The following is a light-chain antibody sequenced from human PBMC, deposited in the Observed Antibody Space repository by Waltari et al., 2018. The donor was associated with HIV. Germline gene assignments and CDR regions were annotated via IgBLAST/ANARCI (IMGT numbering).Light chain of an antibody. CDR2: DNT. J-gene: IGLJ2*01. CDR1: SPNIGSNR. Sequence: QSVLTQPPSVSAAPGQKVTISCSGSSPNIGSNRVFWYQQLPGTAPKLLIYDNTKRPSGIPDRFSGSTSGTLATLGITGLQTGDEADYYCGTWDSSLSAVLFGGGTKLTVL. CDR3: GTWDSSLSAVL. V-gene: IGLV1-51*01.